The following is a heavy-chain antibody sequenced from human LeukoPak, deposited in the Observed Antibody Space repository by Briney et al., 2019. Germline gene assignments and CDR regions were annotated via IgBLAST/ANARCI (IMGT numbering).Heavy chain of an antibody. J-gene: IGHJ5*02. D-gene: IGHD4-23*01. V-gene: IGHV4-39*07. Sequence: LETLSLTCTVSGGSISSSSYYWGWIRQPPGKGLEWIGSIYYSGSTYYNPSLKSRVTISVDTSKNQFSLKLSSVTAADTAVYYCARDRDTTLVTLWFDPWGQGTLVTVSS. CDR1: GGSISSSSYY. CDR2: IYYSGST. CDR3: ARDRDTTLVTLWFDP.